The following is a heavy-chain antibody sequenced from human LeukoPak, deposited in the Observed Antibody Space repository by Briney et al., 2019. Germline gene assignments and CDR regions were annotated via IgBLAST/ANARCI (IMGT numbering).Heavy chain of an antibody. V-gene: IGHV3-7*05. CDR1: GFTFSGYW. CDR3: AKDVLIVVVDGGYFDY. J-gene: IGHJ4*02. CDR2: IKRDGSEK. D-gene: IGHD3-22*01. Sequence: GGSLRLSCVASGFTFSGYWMSWVRQAPGKGLEWVANIKRDGSEKHYVDSVEGRFTISRDNAKNSVYLQMNSLRAEGTAVYYCAKDVLIVVVDGGYFDYWGQGTLVTVSS.